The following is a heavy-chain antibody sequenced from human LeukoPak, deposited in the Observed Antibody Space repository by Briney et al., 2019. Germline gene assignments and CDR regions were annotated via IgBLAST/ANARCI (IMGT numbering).Heavy chain of an antibody. J-gene: IGHJ4*02. D-gene: IGHD3-10*01. CDR1: GYTFTSYG. V-gene: IGHV1-18*01. Sequence: EASVKVSCKASGYTFTSYGISWVRQAPGQGLEWMGWISAYNGNTNYAQKLQGRVTMTTDTSTSTAYMELRSLRSDDTAVYYCARDWWFGEGRYYFDYWGQGTLVTVSS. CDR3: ARDWWFGEGRYYFDY. CDR2: ISAYNGNT.